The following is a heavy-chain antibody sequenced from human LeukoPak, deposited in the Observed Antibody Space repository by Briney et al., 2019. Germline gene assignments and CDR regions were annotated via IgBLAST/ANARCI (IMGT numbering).Heavy chain of an antibody. Sequence: SETLSLTCTVSGGSISSSSYYWGWIRQPPGKGLEWIGSIYYSGSTYYNPSLKSRVTISVDTSENQFSLKLSSVTAADTAVYYCARVVVVPAAIGLNYYYGMDVWGQGTTVTVSS. V-gene: IGHV4-39*01. CDR2: IYYSGST. J-gene: IGHJ6*02. CDR3: ARVVVVPAAIGLNYYYGMDV. CDR1: GGSISSSSYY. D-gene: IGHD2-2*02.